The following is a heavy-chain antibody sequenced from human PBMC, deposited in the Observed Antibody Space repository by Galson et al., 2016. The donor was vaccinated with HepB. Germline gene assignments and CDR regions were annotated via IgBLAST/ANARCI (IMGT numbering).Heavy chain of an antibody. CDR3: ARGRGVLRFLEWLSYYFDY. CDR1: GGSFSGYH. J-gene: IGHJ4*02. V-gene: IGHV4-34*01. D-gene: IGHD3-3*01. Sequence: ETLSLTCAVYGGSFSGYHWSWIRQPPGKGPEWIGEINHSGSTNYNPSLKSRVTISVGTSKNQFSLKLSSVTAADTAVYYCARGRGVLRFLEWLSYYFDYWGQGTLVTVSS. CDR2: INHSGST.